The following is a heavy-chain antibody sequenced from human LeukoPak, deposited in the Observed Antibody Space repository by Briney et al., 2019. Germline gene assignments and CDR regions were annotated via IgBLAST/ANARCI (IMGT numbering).Heavy chain of an antibody. D-gene: IGHD3-3*01. CDR2: INYSGST. J-gene: IGHJ6*03. Sequence: PSETLSLTCTVSGGSLSSYYWSWIRQPPGKGLEWIGYINYSGSTNYNPSLKSRVTISVDTSKNQFSLKLSSVTAADTAVYYCARGITIFGVVINYYYMDVWGKGTTVTVSS. CDR1: GGSLSSYY. V-gene: IGHV4-59*01. CDR3: ARGITIFGVVINYYYMDV.